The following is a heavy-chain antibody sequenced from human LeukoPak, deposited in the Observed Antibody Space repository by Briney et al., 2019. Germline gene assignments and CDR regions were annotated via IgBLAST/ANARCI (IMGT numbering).Heavy chain of an antibody. Sequence: PSETLSLTCTVSGGSVSGYYWTWIRQPAGKGLEWIGRTHSSGSTNYNPSLKSRVTISVDTSKNQFSLKLSSVTAADTAVYYCARVPVWFGELLSAFDIWGQGTMVTVSS. CDR3: ARVPVWFGELLSAFDI. D-gene: IGHD3-10*01. CDR2: THSSGST. V-gene: IGHV4-4*07. J-gene: IGHJ3*02. CDR1: GGSVSGYY.